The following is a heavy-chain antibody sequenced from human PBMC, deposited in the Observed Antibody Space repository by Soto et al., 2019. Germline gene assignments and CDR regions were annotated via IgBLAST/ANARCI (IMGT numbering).Heavy chain of an antibody. CDR3: ATEFADSSGD. V-gene: IGHV3-30*03. D-gene: IGHD3-22*01. CDR2: ISYDGSNK. J-gene: IGHJ4*02. CDR1: GFTFSSYG. Sequence: QVQLVESGGGVVQPGRSLRLSCAASGFTFSSYGMHWGRQAPGKGLEWVAVISYDGSNKYYADSVKGRFTISRDNSKNTLYLQMNSLRAEDTAVYYCATEFADSSGDWGQGTLVTVSS.